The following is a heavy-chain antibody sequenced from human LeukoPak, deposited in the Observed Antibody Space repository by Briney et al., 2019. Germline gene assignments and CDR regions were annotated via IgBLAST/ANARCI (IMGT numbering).Heavy chain of an antibody. D-gene: IGHD3-9*01. CDR3: ARGWQYYDILTGYQRPNWFDP. CDR1: GGSISSYY. V-gene: IGHV4-59*01. Sequence: SETLSLTCTVSGGSISSYYWSWIRQPPGKGLEWIGYIYYSGSNNYNPSLKSRVTISVDTSKNQFSLKLGSVTAADTAVYYCARGWQYYDILTGYQRPNWFDPWGQGTLVTVSS. CDR2: IYYSGSN. J-gene: IGHJ5*02.